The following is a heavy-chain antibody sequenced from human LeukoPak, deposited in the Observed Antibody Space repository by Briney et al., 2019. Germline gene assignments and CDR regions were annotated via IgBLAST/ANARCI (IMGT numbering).Heavy chain of an antibody. CDR2: ISSSSSYI. J-gene: IGHJ4*02. D-gene: IGHD4-11*01. CDR3: ARGSRDDYSNPPFDH. CDR1: GFTFSSYS. V-gene: IGHV3-21*01. Sequence: GGSLRLPCAASGFTFSSYSMNWVRQAPGKGLEWVSSISSSSSYIYYADSVKGRFTISRDNAKNSLYLQMNSLRAEDTAVYYCARGSRDDYSNPPFDHWGQGTLVTVSS.